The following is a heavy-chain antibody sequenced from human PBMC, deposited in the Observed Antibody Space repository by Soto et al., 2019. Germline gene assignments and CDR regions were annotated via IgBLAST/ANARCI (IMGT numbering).Heavy chain of an antibody. D-gene: IGHD1-26*01. CDR1: EFTFSIYW. Sequence: LRLSCAASEFTFSIYWMSWVRQAPGKGLEWVANIKQDGSERYYVDSVKGRFTISRDNAKNSLFLQMNSLRADDTAVYYCASETSSGTSDYWGQGTLVTVSS. V-gene: IGHV3-7*03. CDR3: ASETSSGTSDY. CDR2: IKQDGSER. J-gene: IGHJ4*02.